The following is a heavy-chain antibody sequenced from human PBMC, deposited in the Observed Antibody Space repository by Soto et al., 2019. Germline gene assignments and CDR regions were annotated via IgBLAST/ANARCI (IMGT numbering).Heavy chain of an antibody. J-gene: IGHJ6*02. V-gene: IGHV4-34*01. CDR2: INHSGST. D-gene: IGHD3-10*01. Sequence: SETLSLTCAVYGGSFSGYYWSWIRQPPGKGLEWIGEINHSGSTNYNPSLKSRVTISVDTSKNQFSLKLSSVTAADTAVYYCARARYQPYGSGSYKYYYGMDVWGQGTTVTVSS. CDR3: ARARYQPYGSGSYKYYYGMDV. CDR1: GGSFSGYY.